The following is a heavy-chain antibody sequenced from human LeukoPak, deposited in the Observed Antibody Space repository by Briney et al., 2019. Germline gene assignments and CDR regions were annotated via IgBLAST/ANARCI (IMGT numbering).Heavy chain of an antibody. J-gene: IGHJ4*02. V-gene: IGHV4-30-4*08. CDR1: GGSISSGDYY. CDR2: IYYSGST. CDR3: ARVYNWNSEVDY. D-gene: IGHD1-7*01. Sequence: SQTLSLTCTVSGGSISSGDYYWSWIRQPPGKGLEWIGYIYYSGSTYYNPFLKSRVTISVDTSKNQFSLKLSSVTAADTAVYYCARVYNWNSEVDYWGQGTLVTVSS.